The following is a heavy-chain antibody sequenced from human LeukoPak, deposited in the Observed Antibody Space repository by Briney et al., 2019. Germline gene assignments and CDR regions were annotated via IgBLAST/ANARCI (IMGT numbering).Heavy chain of an antibody. J-gene: IGHJ2*01. V-gene: IGHV4-59*01. Sequence: SETLSLTCTVSGGSISSYYWSWIRQPPGKGLEWIGYIYYTGGGTNYNPSLKSRVTISIDTSKNQFSLKLSSVTAADTAVYYCARDRPNRLSGYWYFDLWGRGTLVTVSS. CDR3: ARDRPNRLSGYWYFDL. CDR1: GGSISSYY. D-gene: IGHD1-14*01. CDR2: IYYTGGGT.